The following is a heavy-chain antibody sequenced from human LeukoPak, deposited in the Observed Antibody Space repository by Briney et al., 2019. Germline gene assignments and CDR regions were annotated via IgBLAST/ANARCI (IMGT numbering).Heavy chain of an antibody. V-gene: IGHV4-4*09. CDR3: ARLTYGKSSPFDD. CDR1: GGSLSSYY. Sequence: PSETLSLTCTVYGGSLSSYYWSWIRQPPGKGLEWIGYIYTSGTTNYNPSLKSRVTISVDTSQNQFSLILSSVTAADTAVDYCARLTYGKSSPFDDWGEGTLVTVSS. CDR2: IYTSGTT. J-gene: IGHJ4*02. D-gene: IGHD3-10*01.